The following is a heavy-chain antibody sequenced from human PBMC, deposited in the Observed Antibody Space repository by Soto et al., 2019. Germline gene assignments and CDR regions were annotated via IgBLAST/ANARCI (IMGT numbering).Heavy chain of an antibody. CDR2: IYYSGST. V-gene: IGHV4-31*03. D-gene: IGHD3-22*01. J-gene: IGHJ5*02. CDR1: GDSISSGGYY. Sequence: PSETLSLTCSVSGDSISSGGYYWSWIRQSPGKGLEWIGNIYYSGSTYYNPSPTSRLTMSVDTSKNQFSLQLGSVTAADTAVYYCAREFDTSGWPSGMQHDWFDPWGQGTLVTVSS. CDR3: AREFDTSGWPSGMQHDWFDP.